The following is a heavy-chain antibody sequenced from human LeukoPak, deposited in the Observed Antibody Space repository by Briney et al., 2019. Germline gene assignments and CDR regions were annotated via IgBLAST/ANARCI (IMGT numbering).Heavy chain of an antibody. V-gene: IGHV4-31*03. J-gene: IGHJ4*02. D-gene: IGHD6-19*01. CDR1: GGSISRGGYY. CDR3: ARGSGSGWYVTLDY. Sequence: SETMSLTCTVSGGSISRGGYYWSWIRQHPGKGLEGIGYIYYSGSTYYNPSLKSRVTISVDTSKNQFSLKLSSVTAADTAVYYCARGSGSGWYVTLDYWGQGTLVTVSS. CDR2: IYYSGST.